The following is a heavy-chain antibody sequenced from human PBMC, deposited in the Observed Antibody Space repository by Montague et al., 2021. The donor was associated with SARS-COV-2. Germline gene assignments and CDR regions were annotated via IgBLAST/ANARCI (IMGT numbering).Heavy chain of an antibody. Sequence: SETLSLTCAVYGGSFSGWYWSWVRQPPGKGLEWIGEINCRGNTIYNPSLKSRVTISEDTSKSQFSLKLSSVTAADTAVYYCARGGGNIPTNYYYYYYLDVWGTGTTVTVSS. D-gene: IGHD4-23*01. CDR1: GGSFSGWY. CDR3: ARGGGNIPTNYYYYYYLDV. CDR2: INCRGNT. J-gene: IGHJ6*03. V-gene: IGHV4-34*01.